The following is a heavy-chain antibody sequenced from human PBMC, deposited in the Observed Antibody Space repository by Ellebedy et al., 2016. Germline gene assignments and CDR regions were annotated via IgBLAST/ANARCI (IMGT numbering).Heavy chain of an antibody. CDR3: AREDGYGDYIKGFSENWFDP. CDR2: ISAYNGNT. J-gene: IGHJ5*02. D-gene: IGHD4-17*01. V-gene: IGHV1-18*01. Sequence: ASVKVSCXASGYTFTSYGISWVRQAPGQGLEWMGWISAYNGNTNYAQKLQGRVTMTTDTSTSTAYMELRSLRSDDTAVYYCAREDGYGDYIKGFSENWFDPWGQGTLVTVSS. CDR1: GYTFTSYG.